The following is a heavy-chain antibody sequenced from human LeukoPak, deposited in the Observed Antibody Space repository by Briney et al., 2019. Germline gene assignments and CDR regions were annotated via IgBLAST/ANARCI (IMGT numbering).Heavy chain of an antibody. Sequence: PSETLSLTCTVSGGSISSYYWSWIRQPAGKGLEWIGRIYTSGSTNCNPSLKSRVTMSVDTSKNQFSLKLSSVTAADTAVYYCVRDCYSSSWQNTTRYYYGMDVWGQGTTVTVSS. CDR3: VRDCYSSSWQNTTRYYYGMDV. CDR1: GGSISSYY. J-gene: IGHJ6*02. CDR2: IYTSGST. V-gene: IGHV4-4*07. D-gene: IGHD6-13*01.